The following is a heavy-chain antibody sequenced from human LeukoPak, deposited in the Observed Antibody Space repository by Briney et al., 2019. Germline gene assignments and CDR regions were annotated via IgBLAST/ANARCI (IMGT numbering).Heavy chain of an antibody. J-gene: IGHJ4*02. CDR3: AGEWEPHDY. CDR2: IYHSGST. CDR1: GGSISSSSYY. Sequence: SETLSLTCTVSGGSISSSSYYWGWIRQPPGKGLEWIGSIYHSGSTYYNPSLKSRVTISVDTSKNQFSLKLSSVTAADTAVYYCAGEWEPHDYWGQGTLVTVSS. D-gene: IGHD1-26*01. V-gene: IGHV4-39*07.